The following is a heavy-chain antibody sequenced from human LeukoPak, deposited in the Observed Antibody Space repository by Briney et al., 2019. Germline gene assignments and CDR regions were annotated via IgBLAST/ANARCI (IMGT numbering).Heavy chain of an antibody. D-gene: IGHD3-22*01. CDR1: GGTFSSYA. Sequence: SVKVSCKASGGTFSSYAITWVRQAPGQGLECMGGIIPIFGTANYAQKFQGRVTITADEFTRTAYMELSGLRSEDTAVYYCARDDGGYYQDAFDIWGQGTMVTVSS. CDR2: IIPIFGTA. CDR3: ARDDGGYYQDAFDI. J-gene: IGHJ3*02. V-gene: IGHV1-69*13.